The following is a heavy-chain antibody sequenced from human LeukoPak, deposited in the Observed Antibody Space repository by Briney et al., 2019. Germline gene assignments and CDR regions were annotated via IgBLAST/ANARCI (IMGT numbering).Heavy chain of an antibody. CDR3: ARGLSSSSLFDP. V-gene: IGHV4-34*01. D-gene: IGHD6-13*01. J-gene: IGHJ5*02. CDR2: INHSGST. Sequence: KSSETLSLTCTVSGGSISSYYWSWIRQPPGKGLEWIGEINHSGSTNYNPSLKSRVTISVDTSKNQFSLKLSSVTAADTAVYYCARGLSSSSLFDPWGQGTLVTVSS. CDR1: GGSISSYY.